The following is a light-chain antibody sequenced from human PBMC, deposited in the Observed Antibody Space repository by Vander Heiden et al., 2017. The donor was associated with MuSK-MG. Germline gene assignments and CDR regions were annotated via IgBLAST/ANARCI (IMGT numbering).Light chain of an antibody. V-gene: IGKV1-33*01. CDR1: QDISNY. CDR2: DAS. J-gene: IGKJ2*01. CDR3: QQYDNLLS. Sequence: DIQMTQSPSSLSASVGDRVTITCQASQDISNYLNWYQQKPGKAPKLLIYDASNLETGVSSRFSGSGSGTDFTFTINSLQPEDIATYYCQQYDNLLSFGQGTKLEIK.